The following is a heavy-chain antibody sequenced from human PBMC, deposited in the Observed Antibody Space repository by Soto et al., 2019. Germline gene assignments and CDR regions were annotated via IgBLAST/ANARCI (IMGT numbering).Heavy chain of an antibody. D-gene: IGHD3-22*01. CDR2: INHSGST. CDR3: ARCHPLIYDSSGYYYFDY. CDR1: GGTYSGYY. Sequence: SETLSLTCAVYGGTYSGYYWIWIRQPPGKRLESIGEINHSGSTNYNPSLKSRVTISVDTSKNQFSLKLSSVTAADTAVYYCARCHPLIYDSSGYYYFDYWGQGTLVTVSS. J-gene: IGHJ4*02. V-gene: IGHV4-34*01.